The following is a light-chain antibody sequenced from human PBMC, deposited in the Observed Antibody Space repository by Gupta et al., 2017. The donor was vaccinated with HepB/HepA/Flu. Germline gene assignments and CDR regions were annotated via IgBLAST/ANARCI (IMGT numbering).Light chain of an antibody. CDR2: LGS. CDR1: QSLLHSNGYNY. V-gene: IGKV2-28*01. J-gene: IGKJ1*01. CDR3: MQALQTPWA. Sequence: DIVMTQSPLSLPVTLGEPASISCRSSQSLLHSNGYNYLDWYLQKPGQSPQLLIYLGSNRASGVPDRFSGSGSGTDFTLKISRVEAEDVGVYYCMQALQTPWAFGQGTKVEIK.